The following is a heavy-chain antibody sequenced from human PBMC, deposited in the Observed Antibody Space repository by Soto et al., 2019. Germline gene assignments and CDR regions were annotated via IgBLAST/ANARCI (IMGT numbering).Heavy chain of an antibody. V-gene: IGHV4-59*02. CDR3: ARVHSAWYSGHGLDV. Sequence: PSETLSLTCTVSGASVSSYFWSWVRQPPGKGLEWIGYIYNSGRTNYNPSLKSRVTISLDTSDNDFSLRLTSLTAADTAVYYCARVHSAWYSGHGLDVWGQGTTVTVSS. CDR2: IYNSGRT. D-gene: IGHD6-19*01. J-gene: IGHJ6*02. CDR1: GASVSSYF.